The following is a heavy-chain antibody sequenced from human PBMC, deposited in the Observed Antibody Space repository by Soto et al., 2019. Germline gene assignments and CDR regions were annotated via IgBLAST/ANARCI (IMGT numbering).Heavy chain of an antibody. J-gene: IGHJ4*02. D-gene: IGHD5-18*01. CDR2: ISYDGSNK. Sequence: GGSLRLSCAASGFTFSSYGMHWVRQAPGKGLEWVAVISYDGSNKYYADSVKGRFTISRDNSKNTLYLQMNSLRAEDTAVYYCAKDHRRYSYAVDYWGQGTLVTVSS. V-gene: IGHV3-30*18. CDR3: AKDHRRYSYAVDY. CDR1: GFTFSSYG.